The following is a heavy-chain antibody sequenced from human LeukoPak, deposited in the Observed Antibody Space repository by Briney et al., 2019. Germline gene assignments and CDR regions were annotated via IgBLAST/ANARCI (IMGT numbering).Heavy chain of an antibody. J-gene: IGHJ3*02. V-gene: IGHV1-18*01. CDR3: ARPNPLCPRCAFDI. CDR2: ISAYNGNT. D-gene: IGHD2-2*01. Sequence: ASVKVSCKASVYTFTSYGISWVRQAPGQGLEWMGWISAYNGNTNYAQKLQGRVTMTTDTSTSTAYMELRSLRSDDTAVYYCARPNPLCPRCAFDIWGQGTMVTVSS. CDR1: VYTFTSYG.